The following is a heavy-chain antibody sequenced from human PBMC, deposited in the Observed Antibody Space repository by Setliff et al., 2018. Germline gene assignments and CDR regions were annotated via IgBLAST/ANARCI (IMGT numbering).Heavy chain of an antibody. CDR2: VYYSGTA. D-gene: IGHD5-12*01. Sequence: SETLSLTCTVSGGSLSTYYWSWIRQPPGRGLEYIGYVYYSGTANFSPSLKSRVTLSVDTSKNQFSLKLTSVTAADTAVYYCARGGTFRYFDYWGQGTPVTVS. CDR1: GGSLSTYY. CDR3: ARGGTFRYFDY. V-gene: IGHV4-59*01. J-gene: IGHJ4*02.